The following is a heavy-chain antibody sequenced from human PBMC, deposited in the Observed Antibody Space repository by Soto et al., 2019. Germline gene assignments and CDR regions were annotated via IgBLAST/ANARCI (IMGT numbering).Heavy chain of an antibody. V-gene: IGHV3-49*03. CDR1: GFTFGDYA. Sequence: GGSLRLSCTASGFTFGDYAMSWFRQAPGKGLEWVGFIRSKAYGGTTEYAASVKGRSTISRDDSKSIAYLQMNSLKTEDTAMYYCTRANLRYSSGWYVNYWGQGTLVTVSS. CDR2: IRSKAYGGTT. D-gene: IGHD6-19*01. J-gene: IGHJ4*02. CDR3: TRANLRYSSGWYVNY.